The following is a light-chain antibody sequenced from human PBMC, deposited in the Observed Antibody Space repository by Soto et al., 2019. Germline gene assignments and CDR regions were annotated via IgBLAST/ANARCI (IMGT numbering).Light chain of an antibody. CDR3: CSYAGGYV. CDR1: SSDVGSYNL. CDR2: EGS. V-gene: IGLV2-23*01. Sequence: QSALTQPASVSGSPGQSITISCTGTSSDVGSYNLVSWCQHHPGKAPKLMIFEGSKRPAGVSNRFSGSKSVNTASLTSSGLQAEDDADYYFCSYAGGYVFGSGTKLNVL. J-gene: IGLJ1*01.